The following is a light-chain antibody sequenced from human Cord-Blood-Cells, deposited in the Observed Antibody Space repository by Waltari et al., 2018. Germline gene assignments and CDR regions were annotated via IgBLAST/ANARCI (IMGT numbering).Light chain of an antibody. Sequence: IQMTQSPCSLPASVGARVTITCRASQSISSDLNWYQQKPRKAPKLLIYASSSLQRGVPSRFSGCVSATAITLTLCYLQPEDLATYYGALSYSTPYSVGQGTKLDIK. CDR1: QSISSD. V-gene: IGKV1-39*01. J-gene: IGKJ2*03. CDR3: ALSYSTPYS. CDR2: ASS.